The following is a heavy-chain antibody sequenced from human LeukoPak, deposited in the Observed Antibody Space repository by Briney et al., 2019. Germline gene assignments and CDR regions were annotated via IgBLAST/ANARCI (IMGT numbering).Heavy chain of an antibody. D-gene: IGHD5-24*01. Sequence: GGSLRLSCAASGFTFSSYSMNWVRQAPGKGLEWVSSITRSNYIYYADSVKGRFTISGDNSKNTVYLQINSLTAEDTAVYYCGRDSRWAQPDYWGQGTLVTVSS. V-gene: IGHV3-21*04. CDR1: GFTFSSYS. J-gene: IGHJ4*02. CDR3: GRDSRWAQPDY. CDR2: ITRSNYI.